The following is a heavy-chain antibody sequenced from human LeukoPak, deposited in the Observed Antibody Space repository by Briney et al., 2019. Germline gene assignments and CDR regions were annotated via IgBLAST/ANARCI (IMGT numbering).Heavy chain of an antibody. J-gene: IGHJ4*02. D-gene: IGHD2-2*01. CDR1: GVTFSSYA. CDR2: ISASGAST. Sequence: GGSLRLSCAASGVTFSSYAMSWVRQAPGKGLGWVSAISASGASTYYADSVKGRFTISRDNSKNTLYLQMNSLRADDTAVYYCAKSGRTSCSTSCYYFDYWGQGTLVTVSS. CDR3: AKSGRTSCSTSCYYFDY. V-gene: IGHV3-23*01.